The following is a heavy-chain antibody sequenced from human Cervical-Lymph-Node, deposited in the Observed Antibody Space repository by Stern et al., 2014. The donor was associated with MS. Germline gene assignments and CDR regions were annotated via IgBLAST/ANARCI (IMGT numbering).Heavy chain of an antibody. CDR2: IYHNSGGT. J-gene: IGHJ6*02. Sequence: QVQLMQSGAEVKKPGASVKVSCKASGYSFTAYYMHWVRQAPGQGLVWNEWIYHNSGGTKSAQNFQGRVTMTRDTSISTFYMELSGLTSDDTAVFYCARERHSMDVWGQGTTVTVSS. CDR3: ARERHSMDV. CDR1: GYSFTAYY. V-gene: IGHV1-2*02.